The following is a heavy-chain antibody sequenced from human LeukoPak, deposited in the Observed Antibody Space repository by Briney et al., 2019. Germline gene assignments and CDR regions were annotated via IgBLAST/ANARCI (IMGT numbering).Heavy chain of an antibody. CDR2: ISYDGSNK. CDR1: GSTFSSYA. Sequence: GRSLRLSCAASGSTFSSYAMHWVRQAPGKGLEWVAVISYDGSNKYYADPVKGRFTISRDNSKNTLYLQMNSLRAEDTAVYYCARDAGGCSSTSCYADWFDPWGQGTLVTVSS. CDR3: ARDAGGCSSTSCYADWFDP. J-gene: IGHJ5*02. V-gene: IGHV3-30*04. D-gene: IGHD2-2*01.